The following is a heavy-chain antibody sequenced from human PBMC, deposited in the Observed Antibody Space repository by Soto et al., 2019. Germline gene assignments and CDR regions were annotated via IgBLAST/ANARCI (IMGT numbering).Heavy chain of an antibody. J-gene: IGHJ4*02. CDR1: GFTFKHNG. CDR3: AKTLGGESGGGFDY. V-gene: IGHV3-30*18. D-gene: IGHD2-21*01. Sequence: GGSLRLSCAASGFTFKHNGMHWVRQAPGKGLEWVALISHDGSDKYYADSVKGRFTISRDNFKNTLFLEMNSLRVEDTAVYFCAKTLGGESGGGFDYWGLGTLVTVSS. CDR2: ISHDGSDK.